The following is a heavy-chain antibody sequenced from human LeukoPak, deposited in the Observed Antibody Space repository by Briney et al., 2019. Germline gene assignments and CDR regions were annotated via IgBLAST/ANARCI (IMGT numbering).Heavy chain of an antibody. Sequence: PGGSLRLSCAASGFTFSSCSMNWVRQAPGKGLEWVSYISSSSSTIYYADSVKGRFTISRDNAKNSLYLQMNSLRAEDTAVYYCARDGVYYDFWSGNEHFQHWGQGTLVTVSS. CDR2: ISSSSSTI. CDR3: ARDGVYYDFWSGNEHFQH. J-gene: IGHJ1*01. CDR1: GFTFSSCS. D-gene: IGHD3-3*01. V-gene: IGHV3-48*01.